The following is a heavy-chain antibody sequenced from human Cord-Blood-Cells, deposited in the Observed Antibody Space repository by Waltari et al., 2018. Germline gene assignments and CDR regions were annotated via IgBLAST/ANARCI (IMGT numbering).Heavy chain of an antibody. Sequence: QVQLQQWGAGLLKPSETLSLTCAVYGGSFSGYYWSWIRQPPGKGLEWIGEINHSGSTNYNPSLKSRVTISVDTSKNQFSLKLSSVTAADTAVYYCARGPSSRAFDIWGQGTMVTVSS. CDR2: INHSGST. CDR3: ARGPSSRAFDI. V-gene: IGHV4-34*01. CDR1: GGSFSGYY. J-gene: IGHJ3*02.